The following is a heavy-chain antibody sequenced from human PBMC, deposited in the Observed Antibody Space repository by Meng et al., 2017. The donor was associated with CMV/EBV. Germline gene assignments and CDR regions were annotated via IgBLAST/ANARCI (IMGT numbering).Heavy chain of an antibody. V-gene: IGHV1-8*01. D-gene: IGHD4-11*01. CDR1: GYTFTSYD. CDR3: AINDYRNYYYYYGMDV. J-gene: IGHJ6*02. Sequence: ASVKVSCKASGYTFTSYDINWVRQATGQGLEWMGWMNPNSGNTGYAQKFQGRVTMTRNTSISTAYMELSSLRSEDTAVYYCAINDYRNYYYYYGMDVWGQGTTVTVSS. CDR2: MNPNSGNT.